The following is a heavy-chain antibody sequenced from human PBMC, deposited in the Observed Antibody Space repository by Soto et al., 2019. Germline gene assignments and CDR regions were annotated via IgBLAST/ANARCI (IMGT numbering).Heavy chain of an antibody. D-gene: IGHD5-12*01. CDR1: GGSISSSSYY. CDR2: IYYSGST. CDR3: ARHVESERWLHQGPVDY. Sequence: QLQLQESGPGLVKPSETLSLTCTVSGGSISSSSYYWGWIRQPPGKGLEWIGSIYYSGSTYYNPSLKSRVTISVDTSKNQFSLKLSSVTAADTAVYYCARHVESERWLHQGPVDYWGQGTLVTVSS. J-gene: IGHJ4*02. V-gene: IGHV4-39*01.